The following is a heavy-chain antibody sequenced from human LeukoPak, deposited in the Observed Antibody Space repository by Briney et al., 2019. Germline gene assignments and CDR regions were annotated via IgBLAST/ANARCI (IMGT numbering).Heavy chain of an antibody. Sequence: TTSETLSLTCTVSGGSISSGSYYWSWIRQPAGKGLEWIGRIYTSGSTNYNPSLKSRVTISVDTSKNQFSLKLSSVTAADTAVYYCARAAILVSYYYMDVWGKGTTVTISS. J-gene: IGHJ6*03. CDR2: IYTSGST. CDR3: ARAAILVSYYYMDV. V-gene: IGHV4-61*02. CDR1: GGSISSGSYY. D-gene: IGHD3-3*01.